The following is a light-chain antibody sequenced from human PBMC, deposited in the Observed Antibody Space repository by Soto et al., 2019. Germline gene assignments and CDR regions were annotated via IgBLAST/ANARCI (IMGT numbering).Light chain of an antibody. V-gene: IGLV1-51*01. Sequence: QSVLTQPPSMSAAPGQTVTISFSGSSSNIGDNSVSWYQQLPGTAPKVLIYDNHKRPSGIPDRFSGSKSGTSATLGITGLQTGDEADYYCGTRDSTSTFVVFGGGTKLTVL. CDR1: SSNIGDNS. CDR2: DNH. CDR3: GTRDSTSTFVV. J-gene: IGLJ2*01.